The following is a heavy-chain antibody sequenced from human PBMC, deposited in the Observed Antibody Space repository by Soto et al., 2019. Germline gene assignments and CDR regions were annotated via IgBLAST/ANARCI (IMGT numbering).Heavy chain of an antibody. J-gene: IGHJ4*02. D-gene: IGHD1-26*01. CDR1: GFTFSSYG. Sequence: QVQLLESGGGVVQPGRSLRLSCAASGFTFSSYGMHWVRQAPGKGLEWVAVISYDGSNNYYGDSVKGRFTISRDDSKKTRYVQMNSLRPEDTAVYHCAREGQWELLSWYFDCWGQGTLVTVSS. CDR3: AREGQWELLSWYFDC. V-gene: IGHV3-30*03. CDR2: ISYDGSNN.